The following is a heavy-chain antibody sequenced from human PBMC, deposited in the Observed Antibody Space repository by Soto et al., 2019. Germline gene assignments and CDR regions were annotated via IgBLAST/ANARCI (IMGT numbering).Heavy chain of an antibody. D-gene: IGHD3-22*01. J-gene: IGHJ3*01. CDR2: IYSSGTT. CDR3: ATDSSGFDAFDL. V-gene: IGHV4-31*02. Sequence: WTWIRQHPGEGLGWIGCIYSSGTTYYNPSLTSRITISMDTSQNQFSLRLSSVTAADTAVYYCATDSSGFDAFDLWGQGTVVTVSS.